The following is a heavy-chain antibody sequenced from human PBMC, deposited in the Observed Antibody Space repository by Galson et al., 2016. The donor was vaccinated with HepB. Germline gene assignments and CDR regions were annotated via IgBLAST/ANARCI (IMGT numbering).Heavy chain of an antibody. Sequence: ETLSLTCAVYGGSFNSYYWNWIRQPPGKGLEWIGEISHTGSTNSNPSLKSRVSISIDTSKYQFSLKLNSVTAADAAVYYCARSHLGFSLRSHFKRPRIDFWDQGTLVTVSS. V-gene: IGHV4-34*01. CDR1: GGSFNSYY. D-gene: IGHD3-16*01. CDR2: ISHTGST. J-gene: IGHJ4*02. CDR3: ARSHLGFSLRSHFKRPRIDF.